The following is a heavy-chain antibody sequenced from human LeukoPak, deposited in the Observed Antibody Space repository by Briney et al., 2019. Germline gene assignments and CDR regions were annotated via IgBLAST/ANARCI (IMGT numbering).Heavy chain of an antibody. J-gene: IGHJ6*03. Sequence: SVKVSCKASGGTFSSYAISWVRQAPGQGLEWMGRIIPIFGTANYAQKFQGRVTITTDESTSTAYVELSSLRSEDTAVYYCARAKITGTTVFYMDVWGKGTTVTVSS. D-gene: IGHD1-7*01. CDR3: ARAKITGTTVFYMDV. CDR2: IIPIFGTA. V-gene: IGHV1-69*05. CDR1: GGTFSSYA.